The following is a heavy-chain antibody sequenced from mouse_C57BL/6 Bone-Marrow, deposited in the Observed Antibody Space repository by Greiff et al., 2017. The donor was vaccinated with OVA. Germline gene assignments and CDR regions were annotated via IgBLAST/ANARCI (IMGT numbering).Heavy chain of an antibody. V-gene: IGHV5-4*03. CDR2: ISDGGSYT. D-gene: IGHD1-1*01. CDR1: GFTFSSYA. J-gene: IGHJ2*01. CDR3: ARGGFITTVVAYFDY. Sequence: EVMLVESGGGLVKPGGSLKLSCAASGFTFSSYAMSWVRQTPEKRLEWVATISDGGSYTYYPDNVKGRFTISRDNAKNNLYLQMSHLKSEDTAMYYCARGGFITTVVAYFDYWGQGTTLTVSS.